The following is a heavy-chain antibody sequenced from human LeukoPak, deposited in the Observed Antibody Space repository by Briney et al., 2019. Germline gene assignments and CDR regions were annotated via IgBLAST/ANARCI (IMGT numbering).Heavy chain of an antibody. CDR1: GFTFSSYS. CDR3: AELGIPMIGGV. D-gene: IGHD3-10*02. V-gene: IGHV3-48*04. CDR2: ISSSSSTI. Sequence: GGSLRLSCAASGFTFSSYSMNWVRQAPGKGLEWVSYISSSSSTIYYADSVKGRFTISRDNAKNSLYLQMNSLRAEDTAVYYCAELGIPMIGGVWGKGTTVTISS. J-gene: IGHJ6*04.